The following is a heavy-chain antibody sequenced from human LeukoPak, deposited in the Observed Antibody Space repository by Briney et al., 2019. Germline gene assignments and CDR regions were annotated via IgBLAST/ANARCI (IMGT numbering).Heavy chain of an antibody. CDR1: GGSISSSNW. D-gene: IGHD3-10*01. Sequence: SGTLSLTCAVSGGSISSSNWWSWVRQPPGKGLEWIGEIYHSGSTNYNPSLKSRVTISVDKSKNQFSLKLSSVTAADTAVYYCARGLSMVRGSYNWFDPWGQGTLVTVSS. CDR3: ARGLSMVRGSYNWFDP. CDR2: IYHSGST. V-gene: IGHV4-4*02. J-gene: IGHJ5*02.